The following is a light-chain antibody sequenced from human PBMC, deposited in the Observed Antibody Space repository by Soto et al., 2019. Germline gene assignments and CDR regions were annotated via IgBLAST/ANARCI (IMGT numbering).Light chain of an antibody. CDR1: QRINSE. CDR3: QQSHNWPLT. CDR2: RAS. Sequence: EIVMTQSPATLSLSPGERVALSCRASQRINSELAWYQQKPGQPPRLLIYRASTRATGAPARFTGSESGSEFTLTIGGLQSEDFAEYYCQQSHNWPLTFGQGTRREI. V-gene: IGKV3-15*01. J-gene: IGKJ2*01.